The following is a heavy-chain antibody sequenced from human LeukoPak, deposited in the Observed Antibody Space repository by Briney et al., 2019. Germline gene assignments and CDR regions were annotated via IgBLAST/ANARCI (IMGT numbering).Heavy chain of an antibody. CDR3: ARDRGFGEPFDY. V-gene: IGHV4-39*07. CDR1: GGSISSSSYY. Sequence: SETLSLTCTVSGGSISSSSYYWGWIRQPPGKGLEWIGSIYYSGSTYYNPSLKSRVTISVDTSKNQFSLKLSSVTAADTAVYYCARDRGFGEPFDYWGQGTLVTVSS. J-gene: IGHJ4*02. CDR2: IYYSGST. D-gene: IGHD3-10*01.